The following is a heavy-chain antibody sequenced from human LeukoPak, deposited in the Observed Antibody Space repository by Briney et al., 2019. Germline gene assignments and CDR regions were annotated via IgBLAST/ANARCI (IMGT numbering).Heavy chain of an antibody. J-gene: IGHJ4*02. CDR1: GGSFSGYY. CDR2: INHSGST. Sequence: PSETLSLTCAVYGGSFSGYYWSWIRQPPGKGLEWIGEINHSGSTNYNPSLKSRVTISVDTSKNQFSLKLSSVTAADTAVYYCARSHYDFWSGYQTPKGYYFDYWGQGTLVTVSS. D-gene: IGHD3-3*01. CDR3: ARSHYDFWSGYQTPKGYYFDY. V-gene: IGHV4-34*01.